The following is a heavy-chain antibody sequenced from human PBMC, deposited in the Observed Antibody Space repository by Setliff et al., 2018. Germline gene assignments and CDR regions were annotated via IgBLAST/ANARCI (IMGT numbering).Heavy chain of an antibody. CDR1: GFTFSSYW. V-gene: IGHV3-7*01. J-gene: IGHJ2*01. Sequence: PGGSLRLSCAASGFTFSSYWMSWVRQAPGKGLEWVANIKQDGSEKYYVDSVKGRFTISRDNAKNSLYLRMNSLRAEDTAVYYCARVAGRGRYWYFDLWGRGTLVTVSS. CDR2: IKQDGSEK. CDR3: ARVAGRGRYWYFDL.